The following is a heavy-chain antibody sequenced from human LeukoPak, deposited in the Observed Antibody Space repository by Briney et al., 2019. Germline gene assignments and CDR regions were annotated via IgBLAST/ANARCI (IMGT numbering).Heavy chain of an antibody. D-gene: IGHD6-19*01. CDR2: ISSSSSYI. Sequence: PGGSLRLSCAASGFTFSSYSMNWVRQAPGKGLEWVSSISSSSSYIYYADSVKGRFTISRDNAKNSLYLQMNSLRAEDTAVYYCARESVAGGGVYFDYWGQGTLVTVSS. V-gene: IGHV3-21*01. J-gene: IGHJ4*02. CDR1: GFTFSSYS. CDR3: ARESVAGGGVYFDY.